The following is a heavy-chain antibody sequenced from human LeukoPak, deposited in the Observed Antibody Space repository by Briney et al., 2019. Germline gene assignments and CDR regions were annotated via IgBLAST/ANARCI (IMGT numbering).Heavy chain of an antibody. J-gene: IGHJ5*02. V-gene: IGHV4-34*01. Sequence: SETLSLTCAVYGGSFSGYYWSWIRQPPGKWLEWIGEINHSGSTNYNPSLKSRVTISVDTSKNQFSLKLSSVTAADTAVYYCARVPLVTIFGVVKSNWFDPWGQGTLVTVSS. CDR3: ARVPLVTIFGVVKSNWFDP. D-gene: IGHD3-3*01. CDR1: GGSFSGYY. CDR2: INHSGST.